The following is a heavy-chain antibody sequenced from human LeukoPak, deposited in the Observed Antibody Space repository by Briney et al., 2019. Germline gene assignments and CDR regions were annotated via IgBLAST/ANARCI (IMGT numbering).Heavy chain of an antibody. Sequence: PGGSLSLSCAASGFTFSNYAMSWVRQAPGKGLEWVSAITGSGGNTYYADSVKGRFTISRDNSKNTLYLQMNSLRDEDTAVYYCAKWGDFDVLTGYYVPDFWGQGALVTVSS. CDR2: ITGSGGNT. CDR1: GFTFSNYA. D-gene: IGHD3-9*01. V-gene: IGHV3-23*01. J-gene: IGHJ4*02. CDR3: AKWGDFDVLTGYYVPDF.